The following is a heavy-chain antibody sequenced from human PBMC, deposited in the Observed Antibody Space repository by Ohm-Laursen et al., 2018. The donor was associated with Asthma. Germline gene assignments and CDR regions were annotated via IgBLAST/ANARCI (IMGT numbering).Heavy chain of an antibody. CDR1: RGSITSGGYS. CDR3: ARVSSSWFDF. Sequence: TLSLTCAVSRGSITSGGYSWGWVPQPPGKGLEGIGHTYHSGSTYYNPSLKSRVAISVDRSKNQFSLTLSSVTASDTAIYYCARVSSSWFDFWGQGTLVTVSS. D-gene: IGHD6-13*01. V-gene: IGHV4-30-2*01. CDR2: TYHSGST. J-gene: IGHJ4*02.